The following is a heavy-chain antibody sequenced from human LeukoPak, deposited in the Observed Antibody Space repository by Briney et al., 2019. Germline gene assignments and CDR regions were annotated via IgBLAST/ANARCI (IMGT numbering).Heavy chain of an antibody. D-gene: IGHD3-22*01. CDR1: GYTFSGYY. V-gene: IGHV1-2*02. Sequence: GASVKVSCKASGYTFSGYYVHWVRQAPGHGLEWMGWINPNTGGTTYAQKFQGRVTMTRDTSISTAYMELSRLRSDDTAVYYCARDYHDSSDHTYYFDNWGQGTLVTVSS. CDR2: INPNTGGT. J-gene: IGHJ4*02. CDR3: ARDYHDSSDHTYYFDN.